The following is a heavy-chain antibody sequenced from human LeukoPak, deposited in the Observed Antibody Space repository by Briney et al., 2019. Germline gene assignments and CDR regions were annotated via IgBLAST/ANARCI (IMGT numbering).Heavy chain of an antibody. CDR3: AIPLDRSGYDLDY. CDR2: IYPGDSDT. J-gene: IGHJ4*02. D-gene: IGHD5-12*01. CDR1: GYSFTSYW. V-gene: IGHV5-51*01. Sequence: GESLKISCKGSGYSFTSYWIGWVRQMPGKGLEWMGIIYPGDSDTRYSPSLQGQVTISADKSISTAYLQWSSLKASDTAMYYCAIPLDRSGYDLDYWGQGTLVTVSS.